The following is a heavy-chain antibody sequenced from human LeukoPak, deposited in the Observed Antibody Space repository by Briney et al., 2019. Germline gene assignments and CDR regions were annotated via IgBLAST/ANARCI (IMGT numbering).Heavy chain of an antibody. J-gene: IGHJ6*02. CDR2: INPNSGGT. CDR1: GYTFTGYY. V-gene: IGHV1-2*02. D-gene: IGHD4-17*01. Sequence: ASVKVSCKASGYTFTGYYMHWVREAPGQGLGWRGWINPNSGGTNYAQKFQGRVTMTRDTSISTAYMELSRLRSDDTAVYYCARAATVTTLFPDVWGQGTTVTVSS. CDR3: ARAATVTTLFPDV.